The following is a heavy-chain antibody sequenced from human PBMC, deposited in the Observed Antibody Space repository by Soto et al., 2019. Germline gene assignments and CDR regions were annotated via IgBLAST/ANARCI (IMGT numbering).Heavy chain of an antibody. D-gene: IGHD2-2*01. V-gene: IGHV3-30-3*01. CDR3: ARGDIVLVPAAILGHFDY. CDR2: ISYDGSNK. J-gene: IGHJ4*02. Sequence: QVQLVESGGGVVQPGRSLRLSCAASGFTFSSYAMHWVRQAPGKGLEWVAVISYDGSNKYYADSVKGRFTISRDNSKNTLYLQMNSLRAEDTAVYYGARGDIVLVPAAILGHFDYWGQGTLVTVSS. CDR1: GFTFSSYA.